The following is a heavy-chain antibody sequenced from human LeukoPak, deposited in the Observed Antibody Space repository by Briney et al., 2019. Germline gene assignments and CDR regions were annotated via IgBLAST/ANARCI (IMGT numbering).Heavy chain of an antibody. Sequence: SETLSLTCTVSGGSISSSSYYWGWIRQPPGKGLEWIGSIYYSGSTNYNPSLKSRVTMSVDTSKNQFSLKLSSVTAADTAVYYCARESEWSGFFVYWGQGTLVTVSS. CDR2: IYYSGST. CDR3: ARESEWSGFFVY. CDR1: GGSISSSSYY. J-gene: IGHJ4*02. D-gene: IGHD3-3*01. V-gene: IGHV4-39*07.